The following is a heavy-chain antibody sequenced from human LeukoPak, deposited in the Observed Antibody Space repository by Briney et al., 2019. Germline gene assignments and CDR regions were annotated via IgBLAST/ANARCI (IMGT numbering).Heavy chain of an antibody. V-gene: IGHV3-23*01. CDR1: GFAVSSNY. D-gene: IGHD6-19*01. J-gene: IGHJ4*02. CDR3: AKVSSGWYLFNFVY. CDR2: ISGSGGST. Sequence: GGSLRLSCAASGFAVSSNYMSWVRQAPGKGLEWVSAISGSGGSTYYADSVKGRFTISRDNSKNTLYLQMNSLRAEDTAVYCCAKVSSGWYLFNFVYWGEGALVTVSS.